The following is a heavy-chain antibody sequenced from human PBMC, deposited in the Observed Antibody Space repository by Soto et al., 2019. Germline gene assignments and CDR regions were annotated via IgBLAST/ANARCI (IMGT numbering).Heavy chain of an antibody. V-gene: IGHV3-48*01. D-gene: IGHD3-3*01. CDR3: ARGTYYSGDNGYYYFDS. J-gene: IGHJ4*02. CDR1: GFTFTTYA. Sequence: GGSLRLSCAASGFTFTTYAMTWVRQAPGKGLEWVSFISRTSNVIYYVDSVKGRFTTSRDNGKNLLFLQMNDLRGEDTAVYYCARGTYYSGDNGYYYFDSWGKGTLVTVSS. CDR2: ISRTSNVI.